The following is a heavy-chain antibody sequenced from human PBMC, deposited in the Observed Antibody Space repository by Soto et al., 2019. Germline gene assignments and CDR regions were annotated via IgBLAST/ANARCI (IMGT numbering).Heavy chain of an antibody. Sequence: ASVKVSCKASGYTFTSYGISWVRQAPGQGLEWMGWISAYNGNTNYAQKLQGRVTMTTDTSTSTAYMELRSLRSDDTAVYYCARGKRGVKNYYYYYMDVWGKGTTVTVSS. CDR1: GYTFTSYG. CDR3: ARGKRGVKNYYYYYMDV. D-gene: IGHD3-10*01. CDR2: ISAYNGNT. J-gene: IGHJ6*03. V-gene: IGHV1-18*01.